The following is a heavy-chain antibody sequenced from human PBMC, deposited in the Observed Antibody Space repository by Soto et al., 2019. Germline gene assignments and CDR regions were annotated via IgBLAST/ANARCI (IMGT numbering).Heavy chain of an antibody. CDR2: ISAGGGST. CDR3: AHPRGYGVFDAYDF. J-gene: IGHJ3*01. D-gene: IGHD4-17*01. V-gene: IGHV3-23*01. Sequence: EVQLLESGGGLDQPGGSLRLSCAASGFTFSTYAMSWVRQAPGMGLEWVSAISAGGGSTYYADSVNGRFTIFRDNSINMLYLQMNSLRTEDTAVYYCAHPRGYGVFDAYDFWGQGAMVTVSS. CDR1: GFTFSTYA.